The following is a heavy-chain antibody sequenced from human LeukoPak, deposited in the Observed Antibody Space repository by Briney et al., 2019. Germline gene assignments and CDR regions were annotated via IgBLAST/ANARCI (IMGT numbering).Heavy chain of an antibody. CDR1: GYTFTSYD. J-gene: IGHJ5*02. D-gene: IGHD4-17*01. Sequence: ASVKVSCKASGYTFTSYDINWVRQATGLGLEWMGWMNPNSGNTGYAQKFQGRVTMTRNTSISTAYMELSSLRSEDTAVYYCARGFDYGDREDWFDPWGQGTLVTVSS. CDR2: MNPNSGNT. V-gene: IGHV1-8*01. CDR3: ARGFDYGDREDWFDP.